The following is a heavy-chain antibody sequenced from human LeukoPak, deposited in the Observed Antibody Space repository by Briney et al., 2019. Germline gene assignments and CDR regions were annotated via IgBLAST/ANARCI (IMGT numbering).Heavy chain of an antibody. CDR1: GGSFTSGSYY. Sequence: KPSETLSLTCTVSGGSFTSGSYYWGWIRQPPGQGLEWIGSIYSSGSTSYNPSLKSRITISVDTFKNQFSLKLSSVTAADTALYYCAGATVGFCGGGTCYPSAVDYWGQGTLVTVSS. CDR3: AGATVGFCGGGTCYPSAVDY. D-gene: IGHD2-15*01. CDR2: IYSSGST. V-gene: IGHV4-39*01. J-gene: IGHJ4*02.